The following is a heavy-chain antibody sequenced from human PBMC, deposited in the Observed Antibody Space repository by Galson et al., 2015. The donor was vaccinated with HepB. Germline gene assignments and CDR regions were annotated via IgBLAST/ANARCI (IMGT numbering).Heavy chain of an antibody. CDR3: ARVQSDYGDYGGDY. Sequence: SVKVSCKASGYTFTGYYMHWVRQAPGHGLEWMGWMNPNSGNTGYAQKFQGRVTMTRNTSISTAYMELSSLRSEDTAVYYCARVQSDYGDYGGDYWGQGTLVTVSS. CDR2: MNPNSGNT. D-gene: IGHD4-17*01. V-gene: IGHV1-8*02. CDR1: GYTFTGYY. J-gene: IGHJ4*02.